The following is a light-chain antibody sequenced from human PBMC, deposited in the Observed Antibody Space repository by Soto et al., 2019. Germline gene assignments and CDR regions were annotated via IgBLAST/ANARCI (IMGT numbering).Light chain of an antibody. J-gene: IGLJ1*01. CDR2: GIT. Sequence: QSVVTQPPSVSGAPGQRVTISCTGTSSNIGAGYDVHWYQHLPGTAPKLLIYGITIRPSGVPDRFSGSKSGTSASLAITGLQAEDEADYYCQSYDRSLRGYVFGTGTKVTVL. CDR1: SSNIGAGYD. CDR3: QSYDRSLRGYV. V-gene: IGLV1-40*01.